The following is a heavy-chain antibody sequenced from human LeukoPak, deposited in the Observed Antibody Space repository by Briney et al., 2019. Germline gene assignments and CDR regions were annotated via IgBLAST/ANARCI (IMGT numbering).Heavy chain of an antibody. J-gene: IGHJ5*02. CDR3: ARDLRPGGGCFDP. V-gene: IGHV4-59*01. D-gene: IGHD2-15*01. CDR2: IYYSGST. Sequence: PSETLSLTCTVSGGSISSYYWSWIRQPPGKGLEWIGYIYYSGSTNYNPSLKSRVTISVDTSKNQFSLKLSSVTAADTAVYYCARDLRPGGGCFDPWGQGTLVTVSS. CDR1: GGSISSYY.